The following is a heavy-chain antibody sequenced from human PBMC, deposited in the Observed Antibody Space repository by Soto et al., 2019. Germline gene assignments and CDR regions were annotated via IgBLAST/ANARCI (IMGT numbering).Heavy chain of an antibody. CDR3: ARGYSFGYGFDY. D-gene: IGHD5-18*01. V-gene: IGHV3-48*03. J-gene: IGHJ4*02. CDR1: GFPFSNYE. CDR2: ISSTSTT. Sequence: EVQLVESGGGLVQPGGSLRLSCAASGFPFSNYEMNWVRQAPGKGLEWVSFISSTSTTYYADSVKGRFIFSRDNAENSLSLQMTSLRAEDTAVYYCARGYSFGYGFDYWGQGTLVTVSS.